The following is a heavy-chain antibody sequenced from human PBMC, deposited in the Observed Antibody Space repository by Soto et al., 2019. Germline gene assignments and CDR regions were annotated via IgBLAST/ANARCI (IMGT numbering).Heavy chain of an antibody. Sequence: GGSLRLSCAASGFTFSRHRMSWLRQAPGKGLEWVANINEDGSDKYYVDSVKGRFTISRDNAKNSLYLQMSSLRVEDTAVYYCARDGGQLEDYFDYWGQGTTVTVSS. CDR2: INEDGSDK. CDR1: GFTFSRHR. J-gene: IGHJ4*02. V-gene: IGHV3-7*01. D-gene: IGHD6-6*01. CDR3: ARDGGQLEDYFDY.